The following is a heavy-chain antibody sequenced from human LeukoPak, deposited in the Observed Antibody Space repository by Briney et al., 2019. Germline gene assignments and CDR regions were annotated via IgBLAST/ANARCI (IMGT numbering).Heavy chain of an antibody. CDR1: GYTFTSYG. J-gene: IGHJ4*02. CDR2: ISVYNGNT. V-gene: IGHV1-18*01. Sequence: ASVKVSCKASGYTFTSYGISWVRQAPGQGLKWMGSISVYNGNTRYAQKFQDRVTMTTDTSTTTTYMELRSLKSDDTAVYYCARDQYDSVWGSYRPYFDYWGQGTQVTVSS. CDR3: ARDQYDSVWGSYRPYFDY. D-gene: IGHD3-16*02.